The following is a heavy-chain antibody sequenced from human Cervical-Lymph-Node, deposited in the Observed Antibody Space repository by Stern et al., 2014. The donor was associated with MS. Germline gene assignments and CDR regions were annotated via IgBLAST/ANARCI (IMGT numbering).Heavy chain of an antibody. D-gene: IGHD2-15*01. Sequence: VQLVQSGGGVVQPGKSLRLSCAASGFTFSSLAMHWVRQAPGKGLEWVSFISYDGSREKYADSVKGRFTISRDNSKRTLYLQLDSLRVEDTAVFYCATKAPPYCSGASCYEYWGQGTLGTVSS. CDR1: GFTFSSLA. V-gene: IGHV3-30*04. CDR3: ATKAPPYCSGASCYEY. J-gene: IGHJ4*02. CDR2: ISYDGSRE.